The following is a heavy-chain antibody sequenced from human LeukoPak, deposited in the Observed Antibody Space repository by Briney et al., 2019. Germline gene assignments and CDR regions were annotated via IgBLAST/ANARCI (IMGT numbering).Heavy chain of an antibody. J-gene: IGHJ4*02. D-gene: IGHD3-3*01. CDR2: ISSSSSYI. CDR1: GFTFSSYS. V-gene: IGHV3-21*01. Sequence: GGSLRLSCAASGFTFSSYSMNWVRQAPGKGLEWVSSISSSSSYIYYADSVKGRFTISRDNAKNSLYLQMNSLRAEDTAVYYCARDGITIFGVVPFPDYWGQGTLVTVSS. CDR3: ARDGITIFGVVPFPDY.